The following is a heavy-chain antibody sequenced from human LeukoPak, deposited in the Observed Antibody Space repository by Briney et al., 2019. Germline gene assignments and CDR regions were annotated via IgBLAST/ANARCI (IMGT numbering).Heavy chain of an antibody. Sequence: ASVKVSCKASGYTFTSYGISWVRQAPGQGLEWMGWISAYNGNTNYAQKLQGRVTMTTDTSTSTAYMELSSLRSEDTAVYYCARGRVGCSGGSCYDYWGQGTLVTVSS. CDR1: GYTFTSYG. D-gene: IGHD2-15*01. CDR3: ARGRVGCSGGSCYDY. CDR2: ISAYNGNT. J-gene: IGHJ4*02. V-gene: IGHV1-18*01.